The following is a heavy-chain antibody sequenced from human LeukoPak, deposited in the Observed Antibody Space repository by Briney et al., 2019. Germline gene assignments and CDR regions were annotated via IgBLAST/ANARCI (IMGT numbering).Heavy chain of an antibody. CDR2: IYPGDSDT. CDR3: ARHVGYYGSGSYSYYYYYVDV. CDR1: GYSFTSYW. J-gene: IGHJ6*03. V-gene: IGHV5-51*01. Sequence: GESLNISCTGSGYSFTSYWIGWVRQTRGKGLEWMGIIYPGDSDTRSSPSFQGQDTISADKSISIAYLQWSSLKASDTAMYYCARHVGYYGSGSYSYYYYYVDVWGKGTTVSVSS. D-gene: IGHD3-10*01.